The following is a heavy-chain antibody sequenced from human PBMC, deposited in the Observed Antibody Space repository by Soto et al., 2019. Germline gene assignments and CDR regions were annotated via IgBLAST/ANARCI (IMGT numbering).Heavy chain of an antibody. CDR1: AFTFSSCV. V-gene: IGHV3-23*01. J-gene: IGHJ5*02. Sequence: GGSLRLSCAASAFTFSSCVMSWVRQAPGKGLEWVSGISGSGDDTYYADSVKGRFTISRDNPKNTLSLQMNSLRAEDTAVYYCAKGSDQPLPSESWGQGTLVTVS. D-gene: IGHD2-2*01. CDR3: AKGSDQPLPSES. CDR2: ISGSGDDT.